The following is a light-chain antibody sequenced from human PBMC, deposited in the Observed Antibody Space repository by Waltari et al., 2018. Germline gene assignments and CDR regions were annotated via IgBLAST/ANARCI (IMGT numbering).Light chain of an antibody. Sequence: EVVMTHSPMPLPVTVAQPSSIPPSSRQSLVHSDGNTYLAWFHQRPGQSPRRLIYKVSNRESGVPDRISASGSGTDVTLKISRVEAEDVGVYYCMQGTHGPLTFSGGTKVEIK. V-gene: IGKV2-30*02. J-gene: IGKJ4*01. CDR2: KVS. CDR1: QSLVHSDGNTY. CDR3: MQGTHGPLT.